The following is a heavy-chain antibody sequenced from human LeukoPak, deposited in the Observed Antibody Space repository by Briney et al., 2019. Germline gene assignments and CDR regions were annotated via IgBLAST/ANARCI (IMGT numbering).Heavy chain of an antibody. CDR1: GFTFSSYA. Sequence: PGGSLRLSCAASGFTFSSYAMSWVRQAPGNGVEWVSAISGSGGSTYYADSVKGRFTISRDNSKNTLYLQMNSLRAEDTAVYYCAKDFAMIVGENWFDPWGQGTLVTVSS. V-gene: IGHV3-23*01. CDR2: ISGSGGST. CDR3: AKDFAMIVGENWFDP. J-gene: IGHJ5*02. D-gene: IGHD3-22*01.